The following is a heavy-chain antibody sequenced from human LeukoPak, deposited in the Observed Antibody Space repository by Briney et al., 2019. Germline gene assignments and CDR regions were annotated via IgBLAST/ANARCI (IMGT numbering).Heavy chain of an antibody. CDR2: VKNRGDGRTT. CDR1: GFTFSSYS. Sequence: GGSLRLSCAASGFTFSSYSMNWVRQAPGKGLEWVGRVKNRGDGRTTDYAAPVKGRFIISRDDSKKTVYLQMDSLKTEDTAVYFCTTEYFGGFEYWGQGTLVTVSS. J-gene: IGHJ4*02. D-gene: IGHD3-16*01. CDR3: TTEYFGGFEY. V-gene: IGHV3-15*07.